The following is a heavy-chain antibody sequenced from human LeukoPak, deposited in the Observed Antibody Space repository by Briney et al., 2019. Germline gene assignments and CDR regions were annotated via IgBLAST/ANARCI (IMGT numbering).Heavy chain of an antibody. CDR2: MSYSGST. J-gene: IGHJ6*03. D-gene: IGHD1-26*01. CDR1: GGSISSYY. Sequence: SETLSLTCTVSGGSISSYYWSWIRRPPGKGLEWVGYMSYSGSTNYNTSLKGRVTLSVDTSQNQFSLKLGSLTRADTAVYYGARLSVIVGSTLEYYYYYMDVWGQGTMVTVSS. V-gene: IGHV4-59*08. CDR3: ARLSVIVGSTLEYYYYYMDV.